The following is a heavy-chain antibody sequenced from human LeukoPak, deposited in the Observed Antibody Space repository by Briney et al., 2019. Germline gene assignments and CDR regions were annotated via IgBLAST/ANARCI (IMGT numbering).Heavy chain of an antibody. Sequence: GGSLRLSCAASGFTFRSYAMSWVRQAPGKGLEWVSYISYSSSTIYYADSVKGRFTISRDNAKNSLYLQMNSLRAEDTAVYYRARVNRMVPGYCSGGTCPGDYWGQGTLVTVSS. J-gene: IGHJ4*02. CDR1: GFTFRSYA. D-gene: IGHD2-15*01. CDR3: ARVNRMVPGYCSGGTCPGDY. CDR2: ISYSSSTI. V-gene: IGHV3-48*01.